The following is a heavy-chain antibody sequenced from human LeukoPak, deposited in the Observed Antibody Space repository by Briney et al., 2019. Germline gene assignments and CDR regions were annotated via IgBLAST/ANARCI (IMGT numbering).Heavy chain of an antibody. J-gene: IGHJ4*02. Sequence: GGSLRLSCAASGFTFSSYWMSWVRQAPGKGLEWVANIKQDGSEKYYVDSVKGRFTISRDNAKNSLYLQMNSLRAEDTAVYYCARVRIQLVFGPKNYFDYWGQGTLVTVSS. CDR1: GFTFSSYW. V-gene: IGHV3-7*01. CDR2: IKQDGSEK. D-gene: IGHD6-6*01. CDR3: ARVRIQLVFGPKNYFDY.